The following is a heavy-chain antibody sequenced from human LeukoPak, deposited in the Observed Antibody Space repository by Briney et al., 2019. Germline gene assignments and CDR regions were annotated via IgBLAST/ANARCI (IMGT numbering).Heavy chain of an antibody. CDR3: ASGGEMATITLGYYFDY. V-gene: IGHV4-34*01. CDR1: GGSFSGYY. Sequence: SETLSLTCAVYGGSFSGYYWSWIRQPPGKGLEWIGEINHSGSTNYNPSLKSRVTISVDTSKNQFSLKLSSVTAADTAVYYCASGGEMATITLGYYFDYWGQGTLVTASS. D-gene: IGHD5-24*01. CDR2: INHSGST. J-gene: IGHJ4*02.